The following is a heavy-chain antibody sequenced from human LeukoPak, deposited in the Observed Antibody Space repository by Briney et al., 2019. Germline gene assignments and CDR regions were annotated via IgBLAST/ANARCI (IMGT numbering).Heavy chain of an antibody. CDR3: ARGISGGFDI. Sequence: ASVKVSCKPSGYTFTAYHMHWVRQAPGQGLEWMGRIIPNSGATSYAQNFQDRVTLTRDTSISTAYMELSRLRPDDTAVYFCARGISGGFDIWGQGTMVTVSS. V-gene: IGHV1-2*06. D-gene: IGHD2-21*01. CDR2: IIPNSGAT. CDR1: GYTFTAYH. J-gene: IGHJ3*02.